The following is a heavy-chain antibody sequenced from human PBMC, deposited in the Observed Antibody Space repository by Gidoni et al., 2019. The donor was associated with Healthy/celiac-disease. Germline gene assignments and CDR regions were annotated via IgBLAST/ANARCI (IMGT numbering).Heavy chain of an antibody. CDR3: ARRRACSGGSCYSWAFDI. J-gene: IGHJ3*02. V-gene: IGHV4-34*01. CDR2: INHSGST. CDR1: GGSFSGYY. D-gene: IGHD2-15*01. Sequence: QVQLQQWGAGLLKPSEPLSLTCAVYGGSFSGYYWSWIRQPPGKGLEWIGEINHSGSTNYNPSLKSRVTISVDTSKNQFSLKLSSVTAADTAVYYCARRRACSGGSCYSWAFDIWGQGTMVTVSS.